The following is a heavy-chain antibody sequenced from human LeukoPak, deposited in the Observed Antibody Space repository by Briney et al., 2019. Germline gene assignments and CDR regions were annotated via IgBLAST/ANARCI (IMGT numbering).Heavy chain of an antibody. CDR3: ATWLLIVCNCYTDVVDV. Sequence: GASVKVSCKASGHTFTRLGTRWIRQAPGQGLEWMGWISANNGRTDYARNLQGRVTMTTDTSTSTAYMELRSLRSDDTAVYYCATWLLIVCNCYTDVVDVWGQGTMVTVSS. V-gene: IGHV1-18*01. D-gene: IGHD3-16*02. J-gene: IGHJ3*01. CDR1: GHTFTRLG. CDR2: ISANNGRT.